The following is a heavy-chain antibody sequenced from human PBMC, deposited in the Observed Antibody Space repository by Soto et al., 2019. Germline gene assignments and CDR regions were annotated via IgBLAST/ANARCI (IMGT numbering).Heavy chain of an antibody. CDR2: ISDDETTT. Sequence: HPGGSLRRSCVVSGFTLSMYRIHWVRQVPGQSPFWVSRISDDETTTNYADSVRCRFTISRDNSKNTLYLQINNLKPDDTAIYYCTRGPRADSYETWGQWRQVTPVTVAS. V-gene: IGHV3-74*01. CDR3: TRGPRADSYETWGQ. D-gene: IGHD3-16*01. J-gene: IGHJ4*02. CDR1: GFTLSMYR.